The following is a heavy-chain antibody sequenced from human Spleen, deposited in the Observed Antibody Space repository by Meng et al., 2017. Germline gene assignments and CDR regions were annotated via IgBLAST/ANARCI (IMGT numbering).Heavy chain of an antibody. J-gene: IGHJ3*02. CDR1: GYSLSKLT. CDR3: ATDYVGATNAFDT. Sequence: ASVKFSCKVSGYSLSKLTIHWVRQPPGKGLEWMGDFDPDDGEPIYAQRLQGRITMTEDTSTDTAYMELRSLRSEDTAAYYCATDYVGATNAFDTWGPGTMVTVSS. V-gene: IGHV1-24*01. D-gene: IGHD1-26*01. CDR2: FDPDDGEP.